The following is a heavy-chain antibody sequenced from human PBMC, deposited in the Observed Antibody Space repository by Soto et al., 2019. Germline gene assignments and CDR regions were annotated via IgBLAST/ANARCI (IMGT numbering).Heavy chain of an antibody. CDR1: GGSFSAYY. CDR2: INHSGST. Sequence: QVQLQQWGAGLLKPSDTLSLTCGVYGGSFSAYYWNWIRQPPGKGLEWIGEINHSGSTNYNPSLKGRFTMSVDTSKNQVSLKLSSVTAADTAVYYCARGLVYCSGTTCRRYSDYWGEGTLVTVSS. D-gene: IGHD2-2*01. J-gene: IGHJ4*02. CDR3: ARGLVYCSGTTCRRYSDY. V-gene: IGHV4-34*01.